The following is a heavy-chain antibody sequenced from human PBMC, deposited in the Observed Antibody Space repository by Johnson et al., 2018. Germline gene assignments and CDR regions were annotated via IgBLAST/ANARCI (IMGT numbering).Heavy chain of an antibody. V-gene: IGHV3-53*01. CDR3: ARGNWNSYHGMDV. Sequence: EVQLLESGGGLIQPGGSLRLSCAASGFTVSSNYMSWVRQAPGKGLEWVSVIYSGGSTYYADSVKGRFTISRDNSKETQYLQMNSLRDEDTAVYYWARGNWNSYHGMDVWGQGTTVTVSS. CDR1: GFTVSSNY. J-gene: IGHJ6*02. D-gene: IGHD1-1*01. CDR2: IYSGGST.